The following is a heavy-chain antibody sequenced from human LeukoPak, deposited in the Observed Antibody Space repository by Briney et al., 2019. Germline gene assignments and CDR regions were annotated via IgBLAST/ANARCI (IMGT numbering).Heavy chain of an antibody. CDR2: ISGSGDST. CDR3: AKPEFQLRSYYYYSMDV. V-gene: IGHV3-23*01. D-gene: IGHD2-2*01. J-gene: IGHJ6*02. CDR1: GFTFSSYA. Sequence: GGSLRLSCAASGFTFSSYAMSWVRQAPGKGLEWVSAISGSGDSTHYADSVKGRFTISRDNSKNTQFLQMNSLRAEDTAVYYCAKPEFQLRSYYYYSMDVWGQGTTVTVSS.